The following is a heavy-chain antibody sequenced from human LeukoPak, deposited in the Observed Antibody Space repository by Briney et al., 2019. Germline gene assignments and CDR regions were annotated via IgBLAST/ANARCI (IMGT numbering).Heavy chain of an antibody. J-gene: IGHJ4*02. D-gene: IGHD3-3*01. CDR2: IRLDGTNK. Sequence: GGSLRLSCAASGFTFSSYDMYWVRQAPGKGLEWVAFIRLDGTNKYYANSVEGRFTISRDNYKNTLYLQMNSLRAEDTAVYYCAKGFRSAWHLFDYWGQGTLVTVSS. V-gene: IGHV3-30*02. CDR3: AKGFRSAWHLFDY. CDR1: GFTFSSYD.